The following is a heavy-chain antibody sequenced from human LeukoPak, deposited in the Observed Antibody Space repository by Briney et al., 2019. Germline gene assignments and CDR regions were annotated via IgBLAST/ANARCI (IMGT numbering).Heavy chain of an antibody. CDR3: ARDPLSSGWIYFDY. V-gene: IGHV4-39*07. J-gene: IGHJ4*02. CDR1: GGSMSSSSYY. CDR2: IYYSEST. Sequence: PSETLSLTCTVSGGSMSSSSYYWGWIRQPPGKGLEWIGSIYYSESTYQNPSLKSRVTISVDTSKNQFSLKLSSVTAADTAVYYCARDPLSSGWIYFDYWGQGTLVTVSS. D-gene: IGHD6-19*01.